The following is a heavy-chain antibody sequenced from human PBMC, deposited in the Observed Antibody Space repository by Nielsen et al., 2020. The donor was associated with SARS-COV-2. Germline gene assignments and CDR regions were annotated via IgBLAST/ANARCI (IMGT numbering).Heavy chain of an antibody. CDR2: IFYRGNT. CDR1: GGSISTGSHY. CDR3: VRIDMATISVDY. J-gene: IGHJ4*02. D-gene: IGHD5-24*01. Sequence: SETLSLTCIVSGGSISTGSHYWSWIRQPPGKGLEWIGYIFYRGNTNYKPSLKGRVNISVDTSKNQFSLKVNSVTAADTAVYYCVRIDMATISVDYWGRGTLVTVSS. V-gene: IGHV4-61*01.